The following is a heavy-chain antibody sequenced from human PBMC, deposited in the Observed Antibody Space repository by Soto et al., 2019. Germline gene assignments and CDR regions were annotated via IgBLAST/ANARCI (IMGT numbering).Heavy chain of an antibody. D-gene: IGHD2-2*01. V-gene: IGHV4-31*03. Sequence: PSETLSLTCTVSGGSISSGGYYWSWIRQHPGKGLEWIGYIYYSGTTYYNPSLKRRVTISVDTSKNQFSLKLSSVSAADTALYYCARCSLVVVPAPGFDPWGRGTLVTV. CDR2: IYYSGTT. CDR3: ARCSLVVVPAPGFDP. CDR1: GGSISSGGYY. J-gene: IGHJ5*02.